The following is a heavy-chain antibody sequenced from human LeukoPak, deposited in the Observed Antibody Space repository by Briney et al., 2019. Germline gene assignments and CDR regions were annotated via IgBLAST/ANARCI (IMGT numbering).Heavy chain of an antibody. CDR2: IRSKAYGGTT. J-gene: IGHJ4*02. CDR3: TREDEWVDY. D-gene: IGHD1-26*01. Sequence: GGSLRLSCTASGFTFGDYAMSWVRQAPGKGLEWVGFIRSKAYGGTTEYAASVKGRFTISRDDSKSIAYLQMNSLKTEDTAVYYCTREDEWVDYWGQGILVTVSS. CDR1: GFTFGDYA. V-gene: IGHV3-49*04.